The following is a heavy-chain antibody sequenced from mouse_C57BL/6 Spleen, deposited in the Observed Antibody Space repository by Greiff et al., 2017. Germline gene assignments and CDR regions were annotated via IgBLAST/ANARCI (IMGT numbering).Heavy chain of an antibody. D-gene: IGHD2-3*01. CDR1: GYTFTDYE. Sequence: VQLQQSGAELVRPGASVTLSCKASGYTFTDYEMHWVKQTPVHGLEWIGAIDPETGGTAYNQKFKGKAILTADKSSSTAYMALRSLASEDSAVYYCTRRGYYVMAYWGQGTLVTVSA. CDR3: TRRGYYVMAY. J-gene: IGHJ3*01. CDR2: IDPETGGT. V-gene: IGHV1-15*01.